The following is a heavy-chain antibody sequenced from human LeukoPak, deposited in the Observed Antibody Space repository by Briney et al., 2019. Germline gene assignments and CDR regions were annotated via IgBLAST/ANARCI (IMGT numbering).Heavy chain of an antibody. Sequence: GASAKVSCKASGGTFSSYAISWVRQAPGQGLEWMGRIIPILGIANYAQKFQGRVTITADKSTSTAYMELSSLRSEDTAVYYCAKHIVVVTAIQRFDPWGQGTLVTVSS. V-gene: IGHV1-69*04. J-gene: IGHJ5*02. CDR1: GGTFSSYA. D-gene: IGHD2-21*02. CDR2: IIPILGIA. CDR3: AKHIVVVTAIQRFDP.